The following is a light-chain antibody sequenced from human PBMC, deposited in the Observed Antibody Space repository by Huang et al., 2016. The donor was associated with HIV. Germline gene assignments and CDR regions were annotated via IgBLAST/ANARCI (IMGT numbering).Light chain of an antibody. CDR3: QQSYSFPWT. CDR2: AAS. Sequence: DIQMTQSPSSLSASVGDRVTITCRASQSISSYLNWYQQKPGKAPKLQIYAASSLQSGVPSWFSGSGSGTDFTLTISSLQPEDFATYYCQQSYSFPWTFGQGTKVEIK. J-gene: IGKJ1*01. V-gene: IGKV1-39*01. CDR1: QSISSY.